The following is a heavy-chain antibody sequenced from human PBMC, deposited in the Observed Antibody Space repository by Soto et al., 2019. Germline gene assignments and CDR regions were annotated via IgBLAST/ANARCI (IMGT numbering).Heavy chain of an antibody. CDR2: ISGSGGTT. D-gene: IGHD2-2*01. CDR3: ARDIGYCSSTGCPDFYAMDV. CDR1: GFTFRTSA. V-gene: IGHV3-23*01. Sequence: EVQVLESGGGLVQPGGSLRLSCTASGFTFRTSAINWVRQAPGKGLEWVSGISGSGGTTYYADSVKGRFTISRDNSKNTVFLQSNSLRAEDTAVYYCARDIGYCSSTGCPDFYAMDVSGQETTVTVSS. J-gene: IGHJ6*02.